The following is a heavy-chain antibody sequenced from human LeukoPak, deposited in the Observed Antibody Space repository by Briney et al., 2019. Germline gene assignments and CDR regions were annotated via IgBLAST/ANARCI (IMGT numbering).Heavy chain of an antibody. CDR3: AGERSYYDSSGYLGGLDY. J-gene: IGHJ4*02. Sequence: SSETLSLTCTVSGGSISSFYWSWIRQPPGKGLEWIGYIYYSGSTNYNPSLKSRATISVDASKNQFSLKLSSVTAADTAVYYCAGERSYYDSSGYLGGLDYWGQGTLVTVSS. D-gene: IGHD3-22*01. CDR1: GGSISSFY. CDR2: IYYSGST. V-gene: IGHV4-59*01.